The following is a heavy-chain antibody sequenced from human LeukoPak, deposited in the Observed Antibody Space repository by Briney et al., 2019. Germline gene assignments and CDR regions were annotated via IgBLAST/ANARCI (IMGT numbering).Heavy chain of an antibody. D-gene: IGHD5-12*01. V-gene: IGHV3-9*01. CDR3: ARGSRRGYSGYDEFDY. J-gene: IGHJ4*02. CDR1: GFTFDDYA. CDR2: ISWNSGSI. Sequence: GGSLRLSCAASGFTFDDYAMHWVRQAPGKGPEWVSGISWNSGSIGYADSVKGRFTISRDNAKNSLYLQMNSLRAEDTAVYYCARGSRRGYSGYDEFDYWGQGTLVTVSS.